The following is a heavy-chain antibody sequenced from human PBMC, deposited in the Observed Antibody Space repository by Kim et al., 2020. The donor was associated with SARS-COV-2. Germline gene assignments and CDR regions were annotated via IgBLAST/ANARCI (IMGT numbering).Heavy chain of an antibody. V-gene: IGHV3-30*02. CDR3: AKDHYYGSGSYSDY. D-gene: IGHD3-10*01. J-gene: IGHJ4*02. Sequence: ADSVKGRFTISRDNSKNTLYLQMNSLRAEDTAVYYCAKDHYYGSGSYSDYWGQGTLVTVSS.